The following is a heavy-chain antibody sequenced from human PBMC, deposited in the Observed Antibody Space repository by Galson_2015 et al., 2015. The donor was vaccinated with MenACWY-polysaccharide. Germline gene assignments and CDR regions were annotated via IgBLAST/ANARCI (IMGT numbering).Heavy chain of an antibody. D-gene: IGHD3-10*01. J-gene: IGHJ3*02. CDR1: GFTFNSYW. V-gene: IGHV3-74*01. Sequence: SLRLCCEASGFTFNSYWMHWVRQAPGKGLVWVSRINSDGSSTSNADSVKGRFTISRDNAKNTLYLQMNSLRVEDTAVYYCATGDSHAFDIWGQGTMVSVSS. CDR2: INSDGSST. CDR3: ATGDSHAFDI.